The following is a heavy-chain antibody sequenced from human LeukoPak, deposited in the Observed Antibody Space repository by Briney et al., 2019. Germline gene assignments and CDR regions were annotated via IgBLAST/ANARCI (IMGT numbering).Heavy chain of an antibody. V-gene: IGHV3-64*01. J-gene: IGHJ4*02. CDR2: ISSNGIST. CDR3: VTLGAAY. Sequence: GGSLRLSCAASGFTFRTYAMHWARQAPGKGLEYVAAISSNGISTYYANSVKGRFTVSRDNSKNTVYLQMGSLRPEDMAVYYCVTLGAAYWGQGTLVSVSS. CDR1: GFTFRTYA. D-gene: IGHD2-15*01.